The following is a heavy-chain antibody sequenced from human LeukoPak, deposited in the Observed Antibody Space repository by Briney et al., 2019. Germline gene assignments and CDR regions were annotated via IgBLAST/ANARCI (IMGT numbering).Heavy chain of an antibody. CDR1: GYTFTGYY. CDR2: INPNSGGT. D-gene: IGHD4-17*01. V-gene: IGHV1-2*02. J-gene: IGHJ4*02. CDR3: ARGATTVTPRTFDY. Sequence: GASVKVSCKASGYTFTGYYMHWVRQAPGQGLEWMGWINPNSGGTNYAQKFQGRVTMTRDTSISTAYMELSRLRSDDTAVYYCARGATTVTPRTFDYWGQGTLVTVSS.